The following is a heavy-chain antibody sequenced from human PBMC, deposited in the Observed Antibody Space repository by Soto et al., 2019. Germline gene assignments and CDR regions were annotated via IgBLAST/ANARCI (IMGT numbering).Heavy chain of an antibody. Sequence: EVQLVESGGGLVQPGGSLRLSCAAPGFTFSNYWMHWVRQAPGEGLVWVSRISRDGRNTRYADSVKGRFTISRDNAKNTVYLRMHSLRADDTAVYYCARHWPFLWGQGTLVTVSS. CDR3: ARHWPFL. CDR2: ISRDGRNT. CDR1: GFTFSNYW. J-gene: IGHJ4*02. D-gene: IGHD1-1*01. V-gene: IGHV3-74*01.